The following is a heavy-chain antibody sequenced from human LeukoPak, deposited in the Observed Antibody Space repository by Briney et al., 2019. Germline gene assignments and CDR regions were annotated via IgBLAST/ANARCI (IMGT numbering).Heavy chain of an antibody. D-gene: IGHD4-17*01. CDR2: ISWNSGRI. J-gene: IGHJ5*02. V-gene: IGHV3-9*01. Sequence: GGSLRLSCAASGFTFDDYAMHWVRQAPGKGLEWVSGISWNSGRIGYADSVKGRFTISRDNAKNSLYLQMNSLRAEDTALYYCAKEGSYGDYLWFDPWGQGTLVTVSS. CDR1: GFTFDDYA. CDR3: AKEGSYGDYLWFDP.